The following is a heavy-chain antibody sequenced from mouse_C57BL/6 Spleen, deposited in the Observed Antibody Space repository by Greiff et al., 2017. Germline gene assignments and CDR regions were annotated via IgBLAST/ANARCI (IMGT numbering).Heavy chain of an antibody. D-gene: IGHD2-3*01. J-gene: IGHJ1*03. V-gene: IGHV1-42*01. CDR2: INPSTGGT. CDR1: GYSFTGYY. CDR3: ARGGLDAWYFDV. Sequence: VQLQQSGPELVKPGASVKISCKASGYSFTGYYMNWVKQSPEKSLEWIGEINPSTGGTTYNQKFKAKATLTVDKSSSTAYMQLKSLTSEDSAVYYCARGGLDAWYFDVWGTGTTVTVSS.